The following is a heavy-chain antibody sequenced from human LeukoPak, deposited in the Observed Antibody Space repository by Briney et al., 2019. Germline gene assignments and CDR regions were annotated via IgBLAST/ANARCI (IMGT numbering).Heavy chain of an antibody. J-gene: IGHJ4*02. V-gene: IGHV3-30*02. Sequence: PGGSLRLSCAASGFTFSSYGMHWVRQAPGKGLEWVAFIRYDGSNKYYADSVKGRFTISRDNSKNTLYLQMNSLRAEDTAVYYCTNPTVTTGEAFDYWGQGTLVTVSS. CDR3: TNPTVTTGEAFDY. D-gene: IGHD4-11*01. CDR1: GFTFSSYG. CDR2: IRYDGSNK.